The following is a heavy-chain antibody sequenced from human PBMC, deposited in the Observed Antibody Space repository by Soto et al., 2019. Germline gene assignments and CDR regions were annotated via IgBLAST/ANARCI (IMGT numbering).Heavy chain of an antibody. D-gene: IGHD3-10*01. CDR1: GGSLSRGIYY. Sequence: VQLQESGPGLVRPSQPLSLTCTVSGGSLSRGIYYWSWLRQHPGKGLEWIGYINYIGNTYSNPSLQSRVTIPVDTSKNLFSLELRSRTAADTAGYYCARDVIDSENNYYGMDVWGQGTSVTAS. CDR2: INYIGNT. J-gene: IGHJ6*02. V-gene: IGHV4-31*03. CDR3: ARDVIDSENNYYGMDV.